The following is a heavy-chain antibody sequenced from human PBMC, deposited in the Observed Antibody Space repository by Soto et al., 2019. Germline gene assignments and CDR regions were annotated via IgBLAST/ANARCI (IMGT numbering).Heavy chain of an antibody. V-gene: IGHV3-53*04. D-gene: IGHD6-13*01. CDR3: ARGIAAAYDY. J-gene: IGHJ4*02. CDR1: GFTVSSND. Sequence: VQLVESGGGLVQPGGSLRLSCAASGFTVSSNDMSWVRQAPGKGLEWVSVIYSGGSTYYADSAKGRITIPRHKSKNTLDLQMTSLRAAEAAVSYSARGIAAAYDYWGQGTLVTVSS. CDR2: IYSGGST.